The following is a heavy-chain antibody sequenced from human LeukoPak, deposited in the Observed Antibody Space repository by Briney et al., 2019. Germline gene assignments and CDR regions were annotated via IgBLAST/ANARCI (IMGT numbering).Heavy chain of an antibody. V-gene: IGHV4-38-2*02. Sequence: PSETLSLTCTVSGYSISSGYYWGWIRQPPGKGLEWIGSIYHSGSTYYNPSLKSRVTISVDTSKNQFSLKLSSVTAADTAVYYCARVEPFRTYSGYEFFDYWGQGTLVTVSS. J-gene: IGHJ4*02. CDR2: IYHSGST. CDR3: ARVEPFRTYSGYEFFDY. D-gene: IGHD5-12*01. CDR1: GYSISSGYY.